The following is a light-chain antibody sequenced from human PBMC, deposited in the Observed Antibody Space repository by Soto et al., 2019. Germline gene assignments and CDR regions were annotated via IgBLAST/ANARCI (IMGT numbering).Light chain of an antibody. CDR2: GAS. V-gene: IGKV3-20*01. CDR3: QQYGSSPTST. J-gene: IGKJ1*01. CDR1: QSVSSNY. Sequence: EIVLTQSPGTLSLSPGERATLSCRASQSVSSNYLAWYQQKPGQAPRVLIYGASSRATGIPDRFSGSGSGTDFTLTISRLEPEDFAVYYCQQYGSSPTSTFGQGTKVEI.